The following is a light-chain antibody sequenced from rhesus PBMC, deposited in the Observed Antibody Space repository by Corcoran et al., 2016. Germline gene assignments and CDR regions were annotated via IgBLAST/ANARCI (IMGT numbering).Light chain of an antibody. CDR1: ENVKNY. V-gene: IGKV1-74*01. CDR3: QHGYGTPYS. CDR2: KES. J-gene: IGKJ2*01. Sequence: DIQMTQSPSSLSASVGDRVTITCRASENVKNYLNGYQQKPGKAPKHLIYKESTLQSGVPSRFSGSGSGTDYTFTISSLQPEDVATYYCQHGYGTPYSFGQGTKVEIK.